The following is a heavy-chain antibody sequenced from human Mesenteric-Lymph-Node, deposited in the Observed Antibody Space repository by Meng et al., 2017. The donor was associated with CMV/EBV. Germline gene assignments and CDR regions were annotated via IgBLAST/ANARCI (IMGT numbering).Heavy chain of an antibody. CDR3: ARLIPNSESYGDCFDS. V-gene: IGHV4-39*01. CDR2: RPYDKNT. J-gene: IGHJ4*02. CDR1: GASITDNAYH. D-gene: IGHD1-26*01. Sequence: SETLSPTCPVPGASITDNAYHWGWIRQSPGRGLEWIGSRPYDKNTHFHPSLKSRLTIPVDSSRNQFSLTLTSVTAADTAVYYCARLIPNSESYGDCFDSWGQGTLVTVSS.